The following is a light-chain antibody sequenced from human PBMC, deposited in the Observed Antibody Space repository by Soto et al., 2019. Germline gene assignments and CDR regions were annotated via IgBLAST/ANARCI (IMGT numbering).Light chain of an antibody. CDR2: DVN. Sequence: QSALTQPASVSGSPGQSISISYTGTSCDVGAYNYVSWYQQHPGKAPKLMIYDVNIRPSGVSNRFSGSKSGNTASLTISGLKPEDEADYYCTSWTTSTTMKFGGGTKLTVL. CDR3: TSWTTSTTMK. V-gene: IGLV2-14*01. CDR1: SCDVGAYNY. J-gene: IGLJ2*01.